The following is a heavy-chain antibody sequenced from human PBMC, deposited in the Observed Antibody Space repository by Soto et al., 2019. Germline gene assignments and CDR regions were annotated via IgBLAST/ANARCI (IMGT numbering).Heavy chain of an antibody. CDR1: AFTFNNYA. Sequence: EVQLLESGGGLVQPGGSLSLSCAASAFTFNNYAMSWVRQAPGKGLEWVSGIGGSGRTTYYADSVKGRFTISRDNSNNTLFLKINRLRAEDTAVYYCAKSRYSDSSGDFYDYWGQGTLVTVSS. CDR2: IGGSGRTT. CDR3: AKSRYSDSSGDFYDY. V-gene: IGHV3-23*01. J-gene: IGHJ4*02. D-gene: IGHD3-22*01.